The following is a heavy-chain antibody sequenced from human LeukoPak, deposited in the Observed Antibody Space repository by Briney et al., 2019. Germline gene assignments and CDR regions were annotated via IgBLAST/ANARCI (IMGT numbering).Heavy chain of an antibody. CDR2: IYPGDSGP. J-gene: IGHJ3*01. Sequence: GESLKISCKVSGYSFTSYCIGWVRQMPGKGLEWMGIIYPGDSGPTYSPSFQGQVTISVDKSINTAYLQWSSLQASDTAMYYCGMSGDRVPLQDDVFDVWGQGTMVTV. V-gene: IGHV5-51*01. CDR3: GMSGDRVPLQDDVFDV. D-gene: IGHD1-26*01. CDR1: GYSFTSYC.